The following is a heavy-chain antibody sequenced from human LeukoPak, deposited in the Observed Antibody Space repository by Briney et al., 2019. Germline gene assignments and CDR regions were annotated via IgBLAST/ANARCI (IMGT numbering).Heavy chain of an antibody. V-gene: IGHV1-69*06. Sequence: SVKVSCKASGGTFSSYAISWVRQAPGQGLEWMGRIIPIFGTANYAQKFQGRVTITADKSTSTAYIELSSLRSEDTAVYYCARDHRNWFDPWGQGTLVTVSS. CDR2: IIPIFGTA. J-gene: IGHJ5*02. D-gene: IGHD1-14*01. CDR3: ARDHRNWFDP. CDR1: GGTFSSYA.